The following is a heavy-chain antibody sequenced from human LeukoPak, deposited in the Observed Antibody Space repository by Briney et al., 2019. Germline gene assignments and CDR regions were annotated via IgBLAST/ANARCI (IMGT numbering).Heavy chain of an antibody. V-gene: IGHV1-18*01. D-gene: IGHD1-26*01. Sequence: ASVKVSCKASGYTFTSYGISWVRQAPGQGLEWMGWISAYNDNTNYAQKLQGRVTMTTDTSTSTAYMELRSLRSDDTAVYYCARDASGIVGATTFDYWGQGTLVTVSS. CDR2: ISAYNDNT. CDR3: ARDASGIVGATTFDY. CDR1: GYTFTSYG. J-gene: IGHJ4*02.